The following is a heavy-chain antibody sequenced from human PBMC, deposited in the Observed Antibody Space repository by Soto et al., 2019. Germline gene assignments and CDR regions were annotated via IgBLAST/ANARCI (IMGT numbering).Heavy chain of an antibody. D-gene: IGHD1-26*01. V-gene: IGHV4-59*08. CDR2: IYYSGSS. Sequence: QVQLQESGPGLVKPSETLSLTCTVSGGSISSYYWSWIRQPPGKGLEWIGYIYYSGSSNYNPSLNNRVTTSLDTFKNQFPLKMSSVNAADTAVYYCARRWGYAFDIWGQGTMVTVSA. J-gene: IGHJ3*02. CDR1: GGSISSYY. CDR3: ARRWGYAFDI.